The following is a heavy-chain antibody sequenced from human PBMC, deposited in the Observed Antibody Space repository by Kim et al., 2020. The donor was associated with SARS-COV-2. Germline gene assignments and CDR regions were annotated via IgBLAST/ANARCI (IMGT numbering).Heavy chain of an antibody. J-gene: IGHJ6*02. V-gene: IGHV7-4-1*02. D-gene: IGHD6-19*01. CDR2: INTNTGNP. Sequence: ASVKVSCKASGYTFTSYAMNWVRQAPGQGLEWMGWINTNTGNPTYAQGFTGRFVFSLDTSVSTAYLQISSLKAEDTAVYYCARDYEWGSGWSTRYYYYYGMDVWGQGTTVTVSS. CDR1: GYTFTSYA. CDR3: ARDYEWGSGWSTRYYYYYGMDV.